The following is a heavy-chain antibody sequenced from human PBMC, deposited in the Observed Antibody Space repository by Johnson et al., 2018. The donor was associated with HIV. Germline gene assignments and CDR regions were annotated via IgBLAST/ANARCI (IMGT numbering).Heavy chain of an antibody. V-gene: IGHV3-23*04. CDR1: GFTFSSYA. CDR2: ISGSGGST. CDR3: AKIGQWRERLDAFDV. D-gene: IGHD6-19*01. J-gene: IGHJ3*01. Sequence: MQLVESGGGLVQPGGSLRLSCAATGFTFSSYAMSWVRQAPGKGLEWVSAISGSGGSTYYADSVKGRFTISRDNSKNTLYLQMSSLRPEDTAVYYCAKIGQWRERLDAFDVWGQGTMVTVSS.